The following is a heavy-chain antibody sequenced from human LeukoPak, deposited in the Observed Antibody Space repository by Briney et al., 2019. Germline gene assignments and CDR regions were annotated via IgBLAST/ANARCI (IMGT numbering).Heavy chain of an antibody. J-gene: IGHJ4*02. CDR3: TTDVEDIVVVVAATPLDY. D-gene: IGHD2-15*01. V-gene: IGHV3-15*01. CDR1: GFTFSNAW. Sequence: PGGSLRLSCAASGFTFSNAWMSWVRQAPGKGLEWVGRIKSKTDGGTTDYAAPVKGRFTISRDDSKNTLYLQMNSLKTEDTAVYYCTTDVEDIVVVVAATPLDYWGQGTLVTVSS. CDR2: IKSKTDGGTT.